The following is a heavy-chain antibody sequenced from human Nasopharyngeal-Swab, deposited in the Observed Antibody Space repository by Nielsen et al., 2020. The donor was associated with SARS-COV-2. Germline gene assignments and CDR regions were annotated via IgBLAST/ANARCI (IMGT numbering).Heavy chain of an antibody. J-gene: IGHJ3*02. D-gene: IGHD3-22*01. CDR2: ISSKAEST. Sequence: GESLKISCAASGFTFSGSAMHWVRQAPGKGLEHLSAISSKAESTYYANSVKGRFTISRDNSKKTLYLQMGSLRTEDMAVYYCARGGMYYYDSSGPLAFDIWGQGTMVTVSS. V-gene: IGHV3-64*01. CDR3: ARGGMYYYDSSGPLAFDI. CDR1: GFTFSGSA.